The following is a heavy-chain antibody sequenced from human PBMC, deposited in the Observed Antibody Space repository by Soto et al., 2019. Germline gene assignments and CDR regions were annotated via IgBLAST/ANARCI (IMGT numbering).Heavy chain of an antibody. CDR3: AARYCSTTRCFHFDY. CDR2: ISTNGEST. Sequence: VQLVESGGGLVQPGGSLRLSCAASGFTFSSYAMHWVRQAPGKGLEYVSAISTNGESTYYANSVKGRFTISRDNSKNTLYLQMGSLRAEDMAVYYCAARYCSTTRCFHFDYWGQGTLVTVSS. J-gene: IGHJ4*02. D-gene: IGHD2-2*01. CDR1: GFTFSSYA. V-gene: IGHV3-64*01.